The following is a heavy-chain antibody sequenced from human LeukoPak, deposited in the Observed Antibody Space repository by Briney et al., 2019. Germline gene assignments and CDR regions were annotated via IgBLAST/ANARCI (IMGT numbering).Heavy chain of an antibody. CDR1: GFTFSTYV. CDR2: ISSSSSYI. J-gene: IGHJ5*02. D-gene: IGHD3-10*01. V-gene: IGHV3-21*01. Sequence: GRSLRLSCAASGFTFSTYVMHWVRQAPGKGLEWVSSISSSSSYIYYADSVKGRFTISRDNAKNSLYLQMNSLRAEDTAVYYCARDGSGSYFPNWFDPWGQGTLVTVSS. CDR3: ARDGSGSYFPNWFDP.